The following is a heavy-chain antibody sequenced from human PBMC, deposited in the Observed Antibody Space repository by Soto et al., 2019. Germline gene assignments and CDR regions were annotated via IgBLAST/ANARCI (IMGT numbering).Heavy chain of an antibody. J-gene: IGHJ4*02. V-gene: IGHV4-59*01. D-gene: IGHD3-10*02. CDR2: IYYSESLHTGDTDY. Sequence: PSETLSLTCTVSGGSMSTYYWSWIRQPPGKRLEWIGYIYYSESLHTGDTDYNYDPSLKSRVTISVDTSNNQFSLKLSSVTPADTAVYYCARALSPYYYVTWGQGTLVTVSS. CDR1: GGSMSTYY. CDR3: ARALSPYYYVT.